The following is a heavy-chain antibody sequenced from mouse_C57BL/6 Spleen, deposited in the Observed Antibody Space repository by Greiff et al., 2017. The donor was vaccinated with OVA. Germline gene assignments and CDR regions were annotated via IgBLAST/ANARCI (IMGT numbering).Heavy chain of an antibody. J-gene: IGHJ1*03. CDR3: ARASVVATDWYFDV. D-gene: IGHD1-1*01. CDR1: GYTFTDYN. Sequence: EVQLQQSGPELVKPGASVKMSCKASGYTFTDYNMHWVKQSHGKSLEWIGYINPNNGGTSYNKKFKGKATLTVNKSSSTAYMELRSLTSEDSAVYYCARASVVATDWYFDVWGTGTTVTVSS. CDR2: INPNNGGT. V-gene: IGHV1-22*01.